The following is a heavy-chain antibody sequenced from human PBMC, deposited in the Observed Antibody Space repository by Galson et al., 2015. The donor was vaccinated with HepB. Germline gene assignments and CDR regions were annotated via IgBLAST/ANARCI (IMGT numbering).Heavy chain of an antibody. J-gene: IGHJ4*02. CDR1: GYTFTTYG. CDR2: VSGYDGNT. CDR3: ARLGPAAGFLEY. Sequence: SVKVSCKASGYTFTTYGPSWVRQAPGQGLKWIGWVSGYDGNTNYGQKVQGRVTMTTDTSTTTAYMQLRSLRFDDTAVYYCARLGPAAGFLEYWGQGTLVTVS. D-gene: IGHD6-13*01. V-gene: IGHV1-18*01.